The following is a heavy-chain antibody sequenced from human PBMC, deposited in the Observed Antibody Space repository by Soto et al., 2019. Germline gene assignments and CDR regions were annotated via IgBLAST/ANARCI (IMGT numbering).Heavy chain of an antibody. J-gene: IGHJ6*03. D-gene: IGHD3-3*01. Sequence: SETLSLTCTVSGGSISSSSYYWGWIRQPPGKGLEWIGSIYYSGSTYYNPSLKSRVTISVDTSKNQFSLKLSSVTAADTAVYYCARFTIFGVVIHYDMDVWGKGTTVTVSS. CDR1: GGSISSSSYY. CDR3: ARFTIFGVVIHYDMDV. V-gene: IGHV4-39*01. CDR2: IYYSGST.